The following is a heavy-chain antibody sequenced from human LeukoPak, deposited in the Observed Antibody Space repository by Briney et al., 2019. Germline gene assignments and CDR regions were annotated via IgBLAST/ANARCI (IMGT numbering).Heavy chain of an antibody. CDR2: IYYSGST. V-gene: IGHV4-39*01. D-gene: IGHD3-22*01. Sequence: KPSETLSLTCTVSGGSIGSSSYSWGWIRQPPGKGLEWIGNIYYSGSTYYNPSLKSRLTISVDTSKNQFSLKLGSVTAADTAVYYCARLRDDSSGYYLYYLDYWGQGTLVTVSS. CDR3: ARLRDDSSGYYLYYLDY. CDR1: GGSIGSSSYS. J-gene: IGHJ4*02.